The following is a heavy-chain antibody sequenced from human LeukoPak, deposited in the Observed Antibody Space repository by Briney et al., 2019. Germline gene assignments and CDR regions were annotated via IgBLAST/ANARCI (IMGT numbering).Heavy chain of an antibody. CDR2: ISWNSGSI. CDR3: AKGPVPWRITH. V-gene: IGHV3-9*01. D-gene: IGHD3-10*02. Sequence: GGSLRLSCAASRFTFDDYAMHWVRQAPGKGLEWVSGISWNSGSIGYADSAKGRFTISRDNAKNSLYLQMNSLRAEDTALYYCAKGPVPWRITHWGQGTLVTVSS. J-gene: IGHJ4*02. CDR1: RFTFDDYA.